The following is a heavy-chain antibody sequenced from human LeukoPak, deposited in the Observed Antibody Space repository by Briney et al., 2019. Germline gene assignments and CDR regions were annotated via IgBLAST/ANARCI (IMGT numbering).Heavy chain of an antibody. V-gene: IGHV4-30-4*01. D-gene: IGHD3-9*01. CDR1: GGSISSGDYY. Sequence: SQTLSLTCTVSGGSISSGDYYWSWIRQPPGKGLEWIGYIYYSGSTYYNPSLKSRVTISVDTSKNQFSLKLSSVTAADTAVYYCARGQPYYDILTGYYPTSQYFQHWGQGTLVTVSS. CDR3: ARGQPYYDILTGYYPTSQYFQH. CDR2: IYYSGST. J-gene: IGHJ1*01.